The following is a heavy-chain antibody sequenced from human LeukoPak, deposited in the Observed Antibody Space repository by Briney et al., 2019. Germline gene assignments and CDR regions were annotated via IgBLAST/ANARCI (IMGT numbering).Heavy chain of an antibody. D-gene: IGHD6-19*01. J-gene: IGHJ4*02. V-gene: IGHV1-2*02. Sequence: ASVKVSCKASGYTFTGYYMHWVRQAPGQGLEWMGWIDPNSGGTNYAQKFQGRVTMTRNTSISTAYMELSRLRSDDTAVYYCARVPRGWQDLFDYWGQGTLVTVSS. CDR2: IDPNSGGT. CDR1: GYTFTGYY. CDR3: ARVPRGWQDLFDY.